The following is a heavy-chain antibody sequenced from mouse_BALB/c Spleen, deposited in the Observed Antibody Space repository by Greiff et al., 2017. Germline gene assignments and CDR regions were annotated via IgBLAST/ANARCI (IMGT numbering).Heavy chain of an antibody. CDR2: ISSGSSTI. CDR3: ARSPLGWYFDV. D-gene: IGHD3-3*01. Sequence: EVHLVESGGGLVQPGGSRKLSCAASGFTFSSFGMHWVRQAPEKGLEWVAYISSGSSTIYYADTVKGRFTISRDNPKNTLFLQMTSLRSEDTAMYCCARSPLGWYFDVWGAGTTVTVSS. V-gene: IGHV5-17*02. J-gene: IGHJ1*01. CDR1: GFTFSSFG.